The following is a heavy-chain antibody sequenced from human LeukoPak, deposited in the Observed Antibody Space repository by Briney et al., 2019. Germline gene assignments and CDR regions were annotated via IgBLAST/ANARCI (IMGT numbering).Heavy chain of an antibody. J-gene: IGHJ4*02. CDR3: ARASHLGIAAAGTFGY. D-gene: IGHD6-13*01. CDR1: GYTFTGYY. V-gene: IGHV1-2*02. CDR2: INPSSGGT. Sequence: ASVKVSCKASGYTFTGYYMHWVRQAPGQGLEWMGWINPSSGGTNYAQKFQGRVTMTRDTSISTAYMELSRLRSDDTAVYYCARASHLGIAAAGTFGYWGQGTLVTVSS.